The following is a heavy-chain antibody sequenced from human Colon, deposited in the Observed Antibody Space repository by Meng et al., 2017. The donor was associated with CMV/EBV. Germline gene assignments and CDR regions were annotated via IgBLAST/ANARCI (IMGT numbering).Heavy chain of an antibody. Sequence: SGYKFAACGISWERQAPGQGLEWMGWISTYNGNTDYGRKFQGRVTMTTSTLTSTAYMELTGLKSDGTAVFYCARAREVGYSAYDYYDFWGQGTLVTVSS. J-gene: IGHJ4*02. CDR2: ISTYNGNT. CDR3: ARAREVGYSAYDYYDF. V-gene: IGHV1-18*01. D-gene: IGHD5-12*01. CDR1: GYKFAACG.